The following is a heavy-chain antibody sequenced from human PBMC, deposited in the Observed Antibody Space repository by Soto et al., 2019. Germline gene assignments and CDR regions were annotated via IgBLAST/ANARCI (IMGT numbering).Heavy chain of an antibody. Sequence: QVHLVESGGGVVQPGRSLRLSCAVSGFTVSTYGMHWVRQAPGKGLEWVAVISRDGGTKFYADSVKGRFTISRDNSRNTLFLEMNSLRCDDMAVYYCTGEVASGYWGQGTLVTVSS. D-gene: IGHD2-8*02. J-gene: IGHJ4*02. CDR2: ISRDGGTK. CDR3: TGEVASGY. V-gene: IGHV3-30*03. CDR1: GFTVSTYG.